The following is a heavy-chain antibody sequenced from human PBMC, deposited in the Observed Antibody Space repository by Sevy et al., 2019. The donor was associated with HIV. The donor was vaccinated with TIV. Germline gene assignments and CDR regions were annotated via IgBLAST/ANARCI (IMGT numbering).Heavy chain of an antibody. CDR2: YDPEDGET. CDR1: GYSVSDLS. V-gene: IGHV1-24*01. D-gene: IGHD3-22*01. J-gene: IGHJ3*02. Sequence: ASVKVSCKVSGYSVSDLSIHWVRQAPGKGLEWMGGYDPEDGETIYAQKFQGRVTMTEDTFTDTAYMELSSRRSEDTAVYYCATSPDYYDSSRDAFDIWGQGTMVTVSS. CDR3: ATSPDYYDSSRDAFDI.